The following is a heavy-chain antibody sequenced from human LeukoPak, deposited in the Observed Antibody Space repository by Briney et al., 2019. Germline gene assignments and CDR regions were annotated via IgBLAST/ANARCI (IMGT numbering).Heavy chain of an antibody. CDR3: AREGLTHDAFDI. D-gene: IGHD4/OR15-4a*01. Sequence: PGGSLRLSCAASGFTFSRYSMNWVRQAPGKGLEWVSSISSSSSYIYYADSVKGRFTISRDNAKNSLYLQMNSLRAEDTAVYYCAREGLTHDAFDIWGQGTLVTVSS. CDR2: ISSSSSYI. J-gene: IGHJ3*02. CDR1: GFTFSRYS. V-gene: IGHV3-21*01.